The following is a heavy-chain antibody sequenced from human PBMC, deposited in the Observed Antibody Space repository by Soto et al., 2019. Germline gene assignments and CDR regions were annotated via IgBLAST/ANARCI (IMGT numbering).Heavy chain of an antibody. V-gene: IGHV4-34*01. Sequence: QVQLQQWGAGLLKPSETLSLTCAVYGGSFSGYYWSWIRQPPGKGLEWIGEINHSGSTNYNPSLKSRVTISVDTSKNQFSLKLSSVTAADTAVYYCARAGDSGYDSFGARYYYYYYMDVWGKGTTVTVSS. D-gene: IGHD5-12*01. CDR3: ARAGDSGYDSFGARYYYYYYMDV. J-gene: IGHJ6*03. CDR2: INHSGST. CDR1: GGSFSGYY.